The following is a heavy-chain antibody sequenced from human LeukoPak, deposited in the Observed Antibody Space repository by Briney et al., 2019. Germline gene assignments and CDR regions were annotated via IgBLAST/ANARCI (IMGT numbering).Heavy chain of an antibody. CDR1: GFTVSSNY. CDR3: AREGVVAALDY. Sequence: GGSLRLSCAASGFTVSSNYMSWVRQAPGKGLEWVSVIYSGGSTYYADSVKGRFTISRDNSKNTLYLQMNSLRAEDTAVYYCAREGVVAALDYWGQGTLVTVSS. V-gene: IGHV3-53*01. J-gene: IGHJ4*02. CDR2: IYSGGST. D-gene: IGHD5-12*01.